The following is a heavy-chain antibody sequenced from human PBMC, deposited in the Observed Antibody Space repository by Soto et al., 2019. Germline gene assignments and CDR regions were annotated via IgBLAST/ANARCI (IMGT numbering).Heavy chain of an antibody. V-gene: IGHV3-11*06. CDR3: ARGGCGHSSGWYVGAFDI. D-gene: IGHD6-19*01. Sequence: PGGSLRLSCAASGFTFSDYYMSWIHQAPGKGLEWVSYISSSSSYTNYADSVKGRFTISRDNAKNSLYLQMNGLRAEDTAVYYCARGGCGHSSGWYVGAFDIWGQGTMVTVSS. CDR1: GFTFSDYY. J-gene: IGHJ3*02. CDR2: ISSSSSYT.